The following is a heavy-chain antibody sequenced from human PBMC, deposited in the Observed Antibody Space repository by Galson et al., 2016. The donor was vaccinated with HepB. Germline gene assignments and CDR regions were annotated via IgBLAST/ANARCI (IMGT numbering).Heavy chain of an antibody. CDR1: GGSITNYY. D-gene: IGHD3-3*01. Sequence: SETLSLTCSVSGGSITNYYWNWIRQIPGKGLEWIGYVFHTGTTHHNPSFKNRVTILVDMSKSQFSLELTSMTAADTALYYCARATFEPTTRAFDVWGQGTMVTVSS. V-gene: IGHV4-59*01. CDR2: VFHTGTT. J-gene: IGHJ3*01. CDR3: ARATFEPTTRAFDV.